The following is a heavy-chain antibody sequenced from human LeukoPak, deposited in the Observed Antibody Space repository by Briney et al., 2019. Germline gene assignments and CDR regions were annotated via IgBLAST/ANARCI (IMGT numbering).Heavy chain of an antibody. J-gene: IGHJ5*02. CDR2: IKSKTDGGTT. CDR1: GFTFSNAW. D-gene: IGHD3-3*01. CDR3: TTHRRPYYDFWSGSSGWFDP. V-gene: IGHV3-15*01. Sequence: GGSLRHSCAASGFTFSNAWMSWVRQAPGKGLEWVGRIKSKTDGGTTDYAAPVKGRFTISRDDSKNTLYLQMNSLKTEDTAVYYCTTHRRPYYDFWSGSSGWFDPWGQGALVTVSS.